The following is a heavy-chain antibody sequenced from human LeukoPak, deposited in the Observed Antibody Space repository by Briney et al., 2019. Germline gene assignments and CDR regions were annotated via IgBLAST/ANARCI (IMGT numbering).Heavy chain of an antibody. CDR3: ARAAASDPFDY. V-gene: IGHV1-69*13. CDR1: GGTFSSYA. CDR2: IIPIFGTA. Sequence: SVKVSRKASGGTFSSYAISWVRQAAGQGLEWMGVIIPIFGTANYAQKFQGRVTITADESTSTAYMELSSLRSEDTAVYYCARAAASDPFDYWGQGTLVTVSS. D-gene: IGHD6-13*01. J-gene: IGHJ4*02.